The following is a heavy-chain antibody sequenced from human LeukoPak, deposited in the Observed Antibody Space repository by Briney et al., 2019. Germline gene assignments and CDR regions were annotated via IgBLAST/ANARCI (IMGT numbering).Heavy chain of an antibody. Sequence: GGSLRLSCAASGFTFSSYSMNWVRQAPGKGLEWVSYISSSGSTIYYADSVKGRFTISRDNAKNSLYLQMNSLRAEDTAVYYCARDGSWSSPFDYWGQGTLVTVSS. V-gene: IGHV3-48*04. J-gene: IGHJ4*02. D-gene: IGHD1-26*01. CDR1: GFTFSSYS. CDR2: ISSSGSTI. CDR3: ARDGSWSSPFDY.